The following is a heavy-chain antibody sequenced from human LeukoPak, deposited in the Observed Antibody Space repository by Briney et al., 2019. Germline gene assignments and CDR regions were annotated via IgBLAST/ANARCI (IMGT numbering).Heavy chain of an antibody. CDR1: GFTFSSYG. Sequence: GGTLRLSCAVSGFTFSSYGMSWVRQAPGKGLEWVSAIGGSGGSTYYADSVKGRFTISRDNSKNTLYLQMNSLRAEDTALYYCAKDQGASSYSFDYWGRGTLVTVSS. J-gene: IGHJ4*02. CDR3: AKDQGASSYSFDY. D-gene: IGHD1-26*01. V-gene: IGHV3-23*01. CDR2: IGGSGGST.